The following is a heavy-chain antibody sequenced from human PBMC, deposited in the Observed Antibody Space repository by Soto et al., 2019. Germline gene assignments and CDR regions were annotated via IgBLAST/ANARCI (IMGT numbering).Heavy chain of an antibody. Sequence: GGSLRLSCAASGFTFSSYGMHWVRQAPGKGLEWVAVIWYDGSNKYYADSVKGRFTISRDNSKNTLYLQMNSLRAEDTAVDYGAGNGEDYCSSTSCYDRANAFDIWGQGTMVTVSS. V-gene: IGHV3-33*01. D-gene: IGHD2-2*01. CDR3: AGNGEDYCSSTSCYDRANAFDI. J-gene: IGHJ3*02. CDR1: GFTFSSYG. CDR2: IWYDGSNK.